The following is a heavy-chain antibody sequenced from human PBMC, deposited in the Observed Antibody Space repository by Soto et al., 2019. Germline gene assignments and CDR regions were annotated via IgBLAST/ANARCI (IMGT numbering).Heavy chain of an antibody. V-gene: IGHV4-39*01. CDR2: IYYSGST. CDR3: ARIRRYCSSTSCDYYYYGMDV. Sequence: SETLSLTCTVSGGSISSSSYYWGWIRQPPGKGLEWIGSIYYSGSTYYNPSLKSRVTISVDTSKNQFSLKLSSVTAADTAVYYCARIRRYCSSTSCDYYYYGMDVWGQGTTVTVSS. D-gene: IGHD2-2*01. J-gene: IGHJ6*02. CDR1: GGSISSSSYY.